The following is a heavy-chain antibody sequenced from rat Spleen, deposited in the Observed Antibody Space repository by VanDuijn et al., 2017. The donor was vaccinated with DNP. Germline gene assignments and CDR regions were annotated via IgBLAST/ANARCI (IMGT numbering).Heavy chain of an antibody. J-gene: IGHJ4*01. CDR2: IHTGSGGT. D-gene: IGHD1-11*01. CDR1: GYTFTDYY. V-gene: IGHV1-43*01. Sequence: QVQLQQSGGALAKPGSSVKISCKASGYTFTDYYICWIKQTTGQGLETIGYIHTGSGGTNYNEKFKGKATLTVDKSSSTAFMQLSSLTPDDSAVYYCTTFEGTNAWGQGTSVTVSS. CDR3: TTFEGTNA.